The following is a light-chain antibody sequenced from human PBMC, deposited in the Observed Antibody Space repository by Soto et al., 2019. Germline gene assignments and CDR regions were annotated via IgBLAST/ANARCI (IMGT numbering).Light chain of an antibody. J-gene: IGLJ1*01. CDR2: EVI. V-gene: IGLV2-23*02. CDR1: SSDVGSYML. CDR3: CSYAGSSTYV. Sequence: QSALTQPASVSGSPGQSITISCTGTSSDVGSYMLVSWYQQHPGKAPKLMIYEVIRRPSGVSNRFSGSKSGNTASLTISGLQAEDEADYFCCSYAGSSTYVFGTGTKLTVL.